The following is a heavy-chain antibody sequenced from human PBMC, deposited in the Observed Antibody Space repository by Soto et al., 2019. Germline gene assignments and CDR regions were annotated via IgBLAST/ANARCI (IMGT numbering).Heavy chain of an antibody. CDR1: GDSVSSNSAA. D-gene: IGHD5-12*01. J-gene: IGHJ6*02. Sequence: QVQLQQSGPGLVKPSQTLSLTCAISGDSVSSNSAAWNWIRQSPSRGLEWLGRTYYRSKWYNDYAVSVKSRITINPDTSKNQFSLQLNSVTPEDTAVYYCARAALVQNSGYDYYYYGMDVWGQGTTVTVSS. CDR3: ARAALVQNSGYDYYYYGMDV. CDR2: TYYRSKWYN. V-gene: IGHV6-1*01.